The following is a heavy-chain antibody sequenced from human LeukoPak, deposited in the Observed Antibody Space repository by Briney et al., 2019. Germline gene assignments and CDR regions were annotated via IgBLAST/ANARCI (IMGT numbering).Heavy chain of an antibody. CDR1: GYTFTSYG. CDR3: ARSPRFHNQYYFDY. J-gene: IGHJ4*02. D-gene: IGHD1-14*01. V-gene: IGHV1-18*01. CDR2: ISAYNGNT. Sequence: ASVKVSCKASGYTFTSYGISWVRQAPGQGLEWMGWISAYNGNTNYAQKLQGRVTMTTDTSTSTAYMELRSLRSDDTAVYYCARSPRFHNQYYFDYWGQGTLVTASS.